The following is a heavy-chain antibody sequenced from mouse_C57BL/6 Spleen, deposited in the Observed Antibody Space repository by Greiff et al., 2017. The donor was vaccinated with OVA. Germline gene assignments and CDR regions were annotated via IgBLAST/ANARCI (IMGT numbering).Heavy chain of an antibody. CDR3: ARRDYYDYAWFAY. V-gene: IGHV1-50*01. CDR1: GYTFTSYW. Sequence: QVQLQQPGAELVKPGASVKLSCKASGYTFTSYWMQWVKQRPGQGLEWIGEIDPSDSYTNYNQKFKGKATLTVDTSSSTAYMQLSSLTSEDSAVYYCARRDYYDYAWFAYWGQGTLVTVSA. CDR2: IDPSDSYT. J-gene: IGHJ3*01. D-gene: IGHD2-4*01.